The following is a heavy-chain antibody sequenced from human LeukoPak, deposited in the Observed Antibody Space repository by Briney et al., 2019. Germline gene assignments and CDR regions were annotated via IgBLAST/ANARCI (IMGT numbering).Heavy chain of an antibody. V-gene: IGHV5-51*01. CDR3: ASIPPSYYVSSGHTSLSDY. CDR1: GYTFTNYW. Sequence: GESLKISCKGSGYTFTNYWIGWVRQMPGKGLEWMGVIFPGTSETHYSPSFQGLVTFSADKSISTAYLQWTSLKASDTAMYYCASIPPSYYVSSGHTSLSDYWGQGTLVTVSS. J-gene: IGHJ4*02. CDR2: IFPGTSET. D-gene: IGHD3-22*01.